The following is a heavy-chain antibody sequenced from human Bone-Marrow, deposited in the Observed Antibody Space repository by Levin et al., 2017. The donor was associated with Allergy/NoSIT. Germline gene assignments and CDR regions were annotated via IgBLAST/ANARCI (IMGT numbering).Heavy chain of an antibody. CDR3: ARATGNYYGNDY. J-gene: IGHJ4*02. Sequence: NPGGSLRLSCAASGFTFSFYSMNWVRQAPGKGLEWVSSIATTDTYIYYADSMKGRVTISRDNATNSLYLQINNRRAEDTDIYYCARATGNYYGNDYWGQGTLVTVSS. D-gene: IGHD1-26*01. CDR2: IATTDTYI. V-gene: IGHV3-21*01. CDR1: GFTFSFYS.